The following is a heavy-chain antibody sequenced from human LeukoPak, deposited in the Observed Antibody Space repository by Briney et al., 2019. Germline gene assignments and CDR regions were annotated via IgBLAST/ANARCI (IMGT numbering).Heavy chain of an antibody. CDR3: ARPKCGGSCYRTQPYYFDY. Sequence: PGGSLRLSCAASGFTFSSYWMSWVRQAPGKGLEWVANIKQDGSEKYYVDSVKGRFTISRDNDKNSLYLQMNSLRAEDTAVYYCARPKCGGSCYRTQPYYFDYWGQGTLVTVSS. V-gene: IGHV3-7*01. CDR2: IKQDGSEK. J-gene: IGHJ4*02. D-gene: IGHD2-15*01. CDR1: GFTFSSYW.